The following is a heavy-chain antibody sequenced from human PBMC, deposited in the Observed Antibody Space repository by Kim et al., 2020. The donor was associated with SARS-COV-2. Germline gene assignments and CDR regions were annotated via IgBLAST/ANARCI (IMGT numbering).Heavy chain of an antibody. CDR3: ARDVGWGTQDV. Sequence: QKYYVDSVKGRFTISRDNAKNLLYLEMNTLGADDMAVYYCARDVGWGTQDVWGQGTTVIVSS. CDR2: QK. J-gene: IGHJ6*02. V-gene: IGHV3-7*03. D-gene: IGHD7-27*01.